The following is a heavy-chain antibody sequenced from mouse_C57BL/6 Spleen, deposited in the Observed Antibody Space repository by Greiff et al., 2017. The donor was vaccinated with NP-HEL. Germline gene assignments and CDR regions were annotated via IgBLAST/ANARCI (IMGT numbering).Heavy chain of an antibody. D-gene: IGHD4-1*01. Sequence: EVQLQQSGAELVRPGASVKLSCTASGFNIKDDYMHWVKQRPEQGLEWIGWIDPENGDTEYASKFQGKATITADTSSNTAYLQLSSLTSEDTAVYYCTTSLGRDYWGQGTTLTVSS. CDR3: TTSLGRDY. V-gene: IGHV14-4*01. J-gene: IGHJ2*01. CDR2: IDPENGDT. CDR1: GFNIKDDY.